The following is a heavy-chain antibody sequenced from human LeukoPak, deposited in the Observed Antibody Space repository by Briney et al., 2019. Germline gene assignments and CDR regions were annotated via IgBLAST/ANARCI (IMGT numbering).Heavy chain of an antibody. CDR2: ITATSSYI. J-gene: IGHJ4*02. CDR3: ARDFNFFDSSGYYYVAFDY. D-gene: IGHD3-22*01. CDR1: GFTFSTYR. Sequence: GGSLRLSCAASGFTFSTYRMNWVRQAPGKGLEWVSSITATSSYIYYADSVKGRFTISRDNANNSLYLQMNSLRAEDTAVYYCARDFNFFDSSGYYYVAFDYWGQGSLVTVSS. V-gene: IGHV3-21*01.